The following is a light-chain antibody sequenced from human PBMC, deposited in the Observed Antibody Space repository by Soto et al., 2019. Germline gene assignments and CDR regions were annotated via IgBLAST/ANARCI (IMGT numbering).Light chain of an antibody. J-gene: IGKJ1*01. CDR2: GAS. CDR3: QQCDNSPPWT. Sequence: EIVLTQSPGTLSLSPGERATLSCRASQSVSSNYLAWYQQKPGQAPRLLIYGASSRATGIPDRVSGSGSGTDFTLAISRLEPEDFAVYYCQQCDNSPPWTFGQGTKVEI. CDR1: QSVSSNY. V-gene: IGKV3-20*01.